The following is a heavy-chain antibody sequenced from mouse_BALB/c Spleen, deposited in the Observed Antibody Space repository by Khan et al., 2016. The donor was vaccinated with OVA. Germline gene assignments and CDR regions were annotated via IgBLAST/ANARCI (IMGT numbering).Heavy chain of an antibody. V-gene: IGHV2-9*02. Sequence: QVQLKESGPGLVAPSQSLSITCTVSGFSLTSNGVHWVRQPPGKGLEWLGVIWAGGSTNYNSALLSRLSISKDNSKSQVFLKMNSLQTDDTAMYYCARDTTVESYWYFDVWGAGTTVTVSS. D-gene: IGHD1-1*01. CDR3: ARDTTVESYWYFDV. J-gene: IGHJ1*01. CDR2: IWAGGST. CDR1: GFSLTSNG.